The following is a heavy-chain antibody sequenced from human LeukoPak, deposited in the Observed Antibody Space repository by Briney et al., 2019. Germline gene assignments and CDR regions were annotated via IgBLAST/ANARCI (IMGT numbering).Heavy chain of an antibody. CDR1: GFTFSSYA. CDR3: AKDISQGYTFGSIEEDY. J-gene: IGHJ4*02. CDR2: ISESDGST. V-gene: IGHV3-23*01. Sequence: PGGSLRLSCAGSGFTFSSYAMSWVRQAPGKGLEWLSAISESDGSTYYADSVKGRFTISRDNSKNTLYLQMNSLGADDTAVYFCAKDISQGYTFGSIEEDYWGQGTLVTVSS. D-gene: IGHD5-18*01.